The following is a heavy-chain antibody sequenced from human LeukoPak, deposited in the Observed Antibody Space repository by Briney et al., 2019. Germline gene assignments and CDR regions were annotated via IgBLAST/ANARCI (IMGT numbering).Heavy chain of an antibody. CDR2: IYYSGST. V-gene: IGHV4-59*01. CDR1: GVSISSYY. Sequence: PSETLSLTCTVSGVSISSYYWTWIRQPPGEGLEWIGYIYYSGSTNYNPSLKSRVTISVDTSKNQFSLKLSSVTAADTAVYYCARALQPGVYAFDIWGQGTLVTVSS. J-gene: IGHJ4*02. CDR3: ARALQPGVYAFDI. D-gene: IGHD2-8*01.